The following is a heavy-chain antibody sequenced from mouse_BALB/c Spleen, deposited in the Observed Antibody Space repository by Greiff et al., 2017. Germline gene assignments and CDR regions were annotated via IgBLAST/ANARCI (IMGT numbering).Heavy chain of an antibody. V-gene: IGHV5-17*02. CDR2: ISSGSSTI. D-gene: IGHD2-14*01. J-gene: IGHJ2*01. CDR3: AREGRYGGCYFDY. Sequence: EVNVVESGGGLVQPGGSRKLSCAASGFTFSSFGMHWVRQAPEKGLEWVAYISSGSSTIYYADTVKGRFTISRDNPKNTLFLQMTSLRSEDTAMYYCAREGRYGGCYFDYWGQGTTLTVSS. CDR1: GFTFSSFG.